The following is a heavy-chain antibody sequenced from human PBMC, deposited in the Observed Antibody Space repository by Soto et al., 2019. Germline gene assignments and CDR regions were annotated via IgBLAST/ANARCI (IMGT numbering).Heavy chain of an antibody. V-gene: IGHV1-18*01. D-gene: IGHD2-2*01. J-gene: IGHJ4*02. CDR2: ISAYNGNT. CDR1: GYTFTSYG. CDR3: ARGPQIYCSSNSCYDSDY. Sequence: RASVKVSCKASGYTFTSYGISWVRQAPGQGLEWMGWISAYNGNTNYAQKLQGRVTMTTDTSTSTAYMELRSLRSDDTAVYYCARGPQIYCSSNSCYDSDYWGQGTLVTVSS.